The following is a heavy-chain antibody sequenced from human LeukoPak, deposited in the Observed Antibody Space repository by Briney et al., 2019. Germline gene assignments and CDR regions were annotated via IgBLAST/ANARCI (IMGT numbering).Heavy chain of an antibody. V-gene: IGHV3-30*02. D-gene: IGHD4-17*01. CDR2: TPYHGVSR. CDR1: GFIFGSYG. J-gene: IGHJ4*02. Sequence: TGGSLRLSCAASGFIFGSYGMHWVRQAPGKGLEWVAFTPYHGVSRYYTESVKGRFTISRDNSKSTLYLQMNSLRIEDTAVYYCAKDRHGDYTSDDWGQGTLVIVSS. CDR3: AKDRHGDYTSDD.